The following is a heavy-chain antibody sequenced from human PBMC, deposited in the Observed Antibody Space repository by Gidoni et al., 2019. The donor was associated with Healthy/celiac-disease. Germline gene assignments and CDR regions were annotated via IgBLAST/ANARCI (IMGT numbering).Heavy chain of an antibody. CDR1: GFSLSTSGMR. CDR3: ARSWHHLGAGTGAFDI. Sequence: QVTLKESGPALVKPTQTLTLTCTFSGFSLSTSGMRVSWIRQPPGKALEWLARIDWDDDKFYSTSLKTRLTISKDTSKNQVVLTMTNMDPVDTATYYCARSWHHLGAGTGAFDIWGQGTMVTVSS. V-gene: IGHV2-70*04. CDR2: IDWDDDK. J-gene: IGHJ3*02. D-gene: IGHD6-19*01.